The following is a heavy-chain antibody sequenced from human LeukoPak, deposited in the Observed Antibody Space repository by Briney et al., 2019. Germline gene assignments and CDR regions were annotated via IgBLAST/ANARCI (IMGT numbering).Heavy chain of an antibody. J-gene: IGHJ4*02. CDR2: ISGSGGST. CDR3: AKDSQVLRFLEWLSYFDY. CDR1: GFTFSSYA. Sequence: GGSLRLSRAASGFTFSSYAMSWVRQAPGKGLEWVSAISGSGGSTYYADSVKGRFTISRDNSKNTLYLQMNSLRAEDTAVYYCAKDSQVLRFLEWLSYFDYWGQGTLITVSS. V-gene: IGHV3-23*01. D-gene: IGHD3-3*01.